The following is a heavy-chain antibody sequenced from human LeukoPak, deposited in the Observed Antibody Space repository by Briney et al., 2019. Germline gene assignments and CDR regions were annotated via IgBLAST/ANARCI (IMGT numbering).Heavy chain of an antibody. J-gene: IGHJ4*02. CDR3: AKFTDATGLLYYFDY. CDR2: IYLGDSRT. V-gene: IGHV5-51*01. Sequence: GESLKISCKGSGYSFSTYWIGWVRQMPGKGLEWMGIIYLGDSRTRYSPSFQGQVTFSVDESISTAYLQWISLKASDTAIYYCAKFTDATGLLYYFDYWGQGTLVTVSS. D-gene: IGHD1-14*01. CDR1: GYSFSTYW.